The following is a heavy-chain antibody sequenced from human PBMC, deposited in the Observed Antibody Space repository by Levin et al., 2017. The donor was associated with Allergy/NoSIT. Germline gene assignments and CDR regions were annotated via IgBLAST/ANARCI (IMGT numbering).Heavy chain of an antibody. D-gene: IGHD6-13*01. CDR3: ARHSTGEVIAAAGTGWFDP. Sequence: ASVKVSCKGSGYSFTSYWIGWVRQMPGKGLEWMGIIYPGDSDTRYSPSFQGQVTISADKSISTAYLQWSSLKASDTAMYYCARHSTGEVIAAAGTGWFDPWGQGTLVTVSS. V-gene: IGHV5-51*01. CDR2: IYPGDSDT. CDR1: GYSFTSYW. J-gene: IGHJ5*02.